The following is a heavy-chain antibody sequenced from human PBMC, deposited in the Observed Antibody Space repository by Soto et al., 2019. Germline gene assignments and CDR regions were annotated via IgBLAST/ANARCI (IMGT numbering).Heavy chain of an antibody. CDR2: IKHDGSEV. Sequence: EVKLVESRGGLVQPGGSLRLTCTASGFTFSSSWMAWVRQAPGKGLEWVGNIKHDGSEVYYLDSVRGRFTISRDSAWKSLYLQVNSLRAEDTAVYYCAGIQNNWFDPWGQGTLVAVSS. CDR3: AGIQNNWFDP. J-gene: IGHJ5*02. V-gene: IGHV3-7*01. CDR1: GFTFSSSW.